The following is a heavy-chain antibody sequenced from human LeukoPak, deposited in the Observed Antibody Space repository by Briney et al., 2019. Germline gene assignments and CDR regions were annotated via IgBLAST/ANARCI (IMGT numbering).Heavy chain of an antibody. J-gene: IGHJ6*03. CDR1: GFTFYDYA. V-gene: IGHV3-43*02. Sequence: GGSLRLSCAASGFTFYDYAMQWVRQAPGKGLEWISLITGEAGTTKYADSVKGRFTISRDNSKNTLYLQMNSLRAEDTAVYYCARESVPAADDYYYYYMDVWGKGTTVTVSS. CDR2: ITGEAGTT. CDR3: ARESVPAADDYYYYYMDV. D-gene: IGHD2-2*01.